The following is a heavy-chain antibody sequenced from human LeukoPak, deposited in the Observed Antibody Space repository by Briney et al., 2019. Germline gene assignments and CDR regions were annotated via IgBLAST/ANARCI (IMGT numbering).Heavy chain of an antibody. Sequence: GGSLRLSCAASGFTFSSYGMHWVRQAPGKGLEWVAVIWYDGSNKYYADSVKGRFTISRDNSKNTLYLQMNSLRAEDTAVYYCARDHSSGWYSDYFDYWGQGTLVIVSS. V-gene: IGHV3-33*01. J-gene: IGHJ4*02. CDR1: GFTFSSYG. CDR3: ARDHSSGWYSDYFDY. CDR2: IWYDGSNK. D-gene: IGHD6-19*01.